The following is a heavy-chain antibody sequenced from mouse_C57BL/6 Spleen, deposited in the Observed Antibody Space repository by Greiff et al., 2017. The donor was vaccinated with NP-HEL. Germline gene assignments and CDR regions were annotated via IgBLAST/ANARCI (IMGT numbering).Heavy chain of an antibody. CDR1: GFTFSDYY. D-gene: IGHD1-1*01. V-gene: IGHV5-16*01. CDR2: INYDGSST. J-gene: IGHJ1*03. Sequence: EVMLVESEGGLVQPGSSMKLSCTASGFTFSDYYMAWVRQVPEKGLEWVANINYDGSSTYYLDSLKSRFIISRDNAKNILYLQMSSLKSEDTATYYCAKDGDYGSSPSYWYFDVWGTGTTVTVSS. CDR3: AKDGDYGSSPSYWYFDV.